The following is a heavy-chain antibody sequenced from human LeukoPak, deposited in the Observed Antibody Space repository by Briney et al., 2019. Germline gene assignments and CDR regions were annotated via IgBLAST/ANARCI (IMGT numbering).Heavy chain of an antibody. CDR1: EFTVCRNH. J-gene: IGHJ4*02. Sequence: GGSLRLSCTASEFTVCRNHMLWVRQAPGKGLEWDSLIFSNGDTHYADSVKGRFTISRDTSKNTVSLQMNSLRVEDTAMYYCTRDQMNYWGQGTLVTVSS. CDR2: IFSNGDT. CDR3: TRDQMNY. V-gene: IGHV3-53*01. D-gene: IGHD5-24*01.